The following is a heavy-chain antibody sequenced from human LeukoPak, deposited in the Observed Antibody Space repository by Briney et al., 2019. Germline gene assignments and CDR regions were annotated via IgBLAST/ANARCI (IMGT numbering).Heavy chain of an antibody. CDR2: ISGSGGST. CDR3: AKDSVSSSFDY. J-gene: IGHJ4*02. V-gene: IGHV3-23*01. CDR1: GFTFSSYA. D-gene: IGHD6-13*01. Sequence: GGSLRLSCAASGFTFSSYAMSWVRKAPEKGLEWVSAISGSGGSTYYADSVKGRFTISRDNSKNTLYLQMNSLRAEDTAVYYCAKDSVSSSFDYWGQGTLVTVSS.